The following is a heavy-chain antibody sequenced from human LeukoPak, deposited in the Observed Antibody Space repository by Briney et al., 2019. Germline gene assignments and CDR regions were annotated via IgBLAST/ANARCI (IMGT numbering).Heavy chain of an antibody. Sequence: SETLSLTCTVSGGSISSYYWSWIRQPPGKGLEWIGYIYYSGSTNYNPSLKSRVTISVDTSKNQFSLKLSSVTAADTAVYYCASGYDYYYGTDVWGQGTTVTVPS. D-gene: IGHD6-13*01. CDR2: IYYSGST. CDR3: ASGYDYYYGTDV. J-gene: IGHJ6*02. CDR1: GGSISSYY. V-gene: IGHV4-59*08.